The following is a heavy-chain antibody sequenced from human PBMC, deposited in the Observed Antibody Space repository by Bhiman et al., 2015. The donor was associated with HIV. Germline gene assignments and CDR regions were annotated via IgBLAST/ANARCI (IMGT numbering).Heavy chain of an antibody. CDR3: ARSKLQFLAPGAFDV. J-gene: IGHJ3*01. V-gene: IGHV3-30*03. D-gene: IGHD5-24*01. CDR2: ISYDGNNK. CDR1: GFTFTSFG. Sequence: QVQLVESGGGVVQPGRSLRLSCAASGFTFTSFGMHWVRQAPGKGLEWVAVISYDGNNKYYADSVKGRFTISRENSKNTLYLQIDNLRAEDTAVYYCARSKLQFLAPGAFDVWGQGTMVTVSS.